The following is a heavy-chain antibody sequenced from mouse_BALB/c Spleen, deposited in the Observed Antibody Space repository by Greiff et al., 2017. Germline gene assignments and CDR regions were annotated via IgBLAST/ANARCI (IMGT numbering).Heavy chain of an antibody. CDR2: IWTGGGT. CDR1: GFSLTSYD. V-gene: IGHV2-9-2*01. Sequence: VKLVESGPGLVAPSKSLSITCTVSGFSLTSYDISWIRQPPGKGLEWLGVIWTGGGTNYNSAFMSRLSISKDNSKSQVFLKMNSLQTDDTAIYYCVRDWDYYAMDYWGQGTSVTVSS. CDR3: VRDWDYYAMDY. J-gene: IGHJ4*01.